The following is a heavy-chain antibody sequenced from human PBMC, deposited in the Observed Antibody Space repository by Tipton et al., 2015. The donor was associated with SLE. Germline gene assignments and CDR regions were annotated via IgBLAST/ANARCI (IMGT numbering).Heavy chain of an antibody. CDR2: INHSGST. CDR3: AREPVYYYYYMDV. Sequence: LRLSCAVYGGSFSGYYWSWIRQPPGTGLEWIGEINHSGSTNYNPSLKSRVTISVDTSKNQFSLKLSSVTAADTAVYYCAREPVYYYYYMDVWGKGTTVTVSS. V-gene: IGHV4-34*01. J-gene: IGHJ6*03. CDR1: GGSFSGYY.